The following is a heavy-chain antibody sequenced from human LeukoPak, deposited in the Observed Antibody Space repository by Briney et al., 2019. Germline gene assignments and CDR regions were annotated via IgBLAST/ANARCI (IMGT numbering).Heavy chain of an antibody. Sequence: SVKVSCKASGGTFSNYAISWVRQAPGQGLEWMGGIIPIFGTANYAQKFQGRVTITTDESTSTAYMELSSLRSEDTAVYHCARDRMVRGVIIGGEFDYWGQGALVTVSS. V-gene: IGHV1-69*05. J-gene: IGHJ4*02. CDR1: GGTFSNYA. CDR2: IIPIFGTA. D-gene: IGHD3-10*01. CDR3: ARDRMVRGVIIGGEFDY.